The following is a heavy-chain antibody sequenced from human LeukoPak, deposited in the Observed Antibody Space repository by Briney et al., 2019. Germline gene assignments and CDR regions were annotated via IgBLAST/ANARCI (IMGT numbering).Heavy chain of an antibody. J-gene: IGHJ6*02. CDR2: ISAYNGNT. D-gene: IGHD3-16*01. CDR3: ARDLGYTATCYYYGMDV. V-gene: IGHV1-18*01. CDR1: GYTFTSYG. Sequence: ASVKVSCKASGYTFTSYGISWVRQAPGQGLEWMGWISAYNGNTNYAQKLQGRVTMTTDTSTSTAYMELRSLRSDDTVVYYCARDLGYTATCYYYGMDVWGQGTTVTVSS.